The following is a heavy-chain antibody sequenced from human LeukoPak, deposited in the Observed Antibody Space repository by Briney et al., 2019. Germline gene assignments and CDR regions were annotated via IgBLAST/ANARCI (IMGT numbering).Heavy chain of an antibody. V-gene: IGHV3-21*01. CDR2: ISSGGTFV. CDR1: GFTFSSYT. D-gene: IGHD2-21*01. Sequence: PGGSLRLSCTGSGFTFSSYTLHWVRQAPGKELEWVSSISSGGTFVFYADSVTSRFTISRDNAGKFLYLQMDSLRAEDTAVYYCATLGCAGENCPRAGRALGGYWGPGTLVTVSS. CDR3: ATLGCAGENCPRAGRALGGY. J-gene: IGHJ4*02.